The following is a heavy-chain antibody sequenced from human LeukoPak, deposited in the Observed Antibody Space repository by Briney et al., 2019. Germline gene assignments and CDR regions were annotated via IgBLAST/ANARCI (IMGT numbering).Heavy chain of an antibody. CDR2: VNLQGST. CDR1: GGSISNTNW. Sequence: SETLTLTCGVSGGSISNTNWWTWFRQPPGKGLEWIGEVNLQGSTNYNPSLKSRVAISVDKSENHISLKLTSVTAADTAVYYCARQKLVTPSFDYWGQGTLVTVSS. CDR3: ARQKLVTPSFDY. J-gene: IGHJ4*02. V-gene: IGHV4-4*02. D-gene: IGHD4-23*01.